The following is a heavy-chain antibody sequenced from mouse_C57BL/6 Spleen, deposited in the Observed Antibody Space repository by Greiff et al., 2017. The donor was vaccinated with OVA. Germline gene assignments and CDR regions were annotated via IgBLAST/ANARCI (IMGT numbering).Heavy chain of an antibody. Sequence: QVQLQQPGAELVMPGASVKLSCKASGYTFTSYWMHWVKQRPGQGLEWIGEIDPSDSYTNYNQKFKGKSTLTVDKSSSTAYMQLSSLTSEDSAVYAYARHGSNYGDIDVWGTGTTVTVSS. J-gene: IGHJ1*03. CDR3: ARHGSNYGDIDV. CDR1: GYTFTSYW. CDR2: IDPSDSYT. V-gene: IGHV1-69*01. D-gene: IGHD1-1*01.